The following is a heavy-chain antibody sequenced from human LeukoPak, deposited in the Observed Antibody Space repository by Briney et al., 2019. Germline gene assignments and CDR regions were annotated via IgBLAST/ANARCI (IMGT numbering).Heavy chain of an antibody. CDR3: GRGPLTSTYYDFWSGYSNTWFDP. Sequence: SETLSLTCAVYGGSFSGYYWSWIRQPPGKGLEWIGKINHSGSTKYNPALKSGGIITLDTTKKQFSLKLMAVMAADTAVYYCGRGPLTSTYYDFWSGYSNTWFDPWGQGTLVTVSS. CDR2: INHSGST. CDR1: GGSFSGYY. J-gene: IGHJ5*02. V-gene: IGHV4-34*01. D-gene: IGHD3-3*01.